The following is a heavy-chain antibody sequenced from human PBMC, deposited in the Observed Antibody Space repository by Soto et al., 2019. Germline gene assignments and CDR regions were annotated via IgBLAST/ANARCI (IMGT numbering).Heavy chain of an antibody. CDR2: ISSSSSYI. Sequence: EVQLVESGGGLVKPGGSLRLSCAASGFTFSSYSMNWVRQAPGKGLEWVSSISSSSSYIYYADSVKGRFTISRDNAKNSLYLQMNSLRAEDTAVYYCASAGQLLLGYYGMDVWGQGTTVTVSS. CDR3: ASAGQLLLGYYGMDV. V-gene: IGHV3-21*01. D-gene: IGHD2-2*01. J-gene: IGHJ6*02. CDR1: GFTFSSYS.